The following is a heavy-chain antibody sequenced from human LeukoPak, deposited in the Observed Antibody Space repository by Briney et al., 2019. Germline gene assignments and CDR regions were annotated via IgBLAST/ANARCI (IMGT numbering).Heavy chain of an antibody. Sequence: ASVKVSCKASGYTFTSYGISWVRQAPGQGLEWMGWISAYNGNTNYAQKVQGRVNMTTDTSTSTAYMELSRLRSDDTAVYYCARDFGSGYSYDAFDIWGQGTMVTVSS. D-gene: IGHD3-22*01. CDR2: ISAYNGNT. V-gene: IGHV1-18*01. J-gene: IGHJ3*02. CDR3: ARDFGSGYSYDAFDI. CDR1: GYTFTSYG.